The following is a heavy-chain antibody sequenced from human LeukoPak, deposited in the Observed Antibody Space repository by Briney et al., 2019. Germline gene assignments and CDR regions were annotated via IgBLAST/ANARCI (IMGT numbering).Heavy chain of an antibody. J-gene: IGHJ4*02. D-gene: IGHD5-12*01. V-gene: IGHV3-23*01. Sequence: PGGSLRLSCAASGFTFSSYAMSWVRQAPGKGLEWVSAISGSGGSTYYADSVKGRFTVSRENAKNSLYLQMNSLRAGDSAVYYCTRGSGPGVTTIASWGQGTLVTVSS. CDR3: TRGSGPGVTTIAS. CDR2: ISGSGGST. CDR1: GFTFSSYA.